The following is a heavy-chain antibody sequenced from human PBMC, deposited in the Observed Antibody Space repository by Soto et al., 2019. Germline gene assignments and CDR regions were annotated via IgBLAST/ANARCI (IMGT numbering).Heavy chain of an antibody. D-gene: IGHD6-6*01. Sequence: GSLRLSCAASGFTFSSYAMSWVRQAPGKGLEWVSAISGSGGSTYYADSVKGRFAISRDNSKNTLYLQMNSLRAEDTAVYYCAKCIAARPFSPDYWGQGTLVTVSS. CDR1: GFTFSSYA. J-gene: IGHJ4*02. CDR3: AKCIAARPFSPDY. V-gene: IGHV3-23*01. CDR2: ISGSGGST.